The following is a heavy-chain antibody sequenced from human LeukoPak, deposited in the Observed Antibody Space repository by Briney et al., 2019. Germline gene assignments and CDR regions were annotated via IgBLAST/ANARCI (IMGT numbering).Heavy chain of an antibody. CDR2: IYYSGST. Sequence: PSETLSLTCTVSVGSISSSSYYWGWIRQPPGKGLEWIGSIYYSGSTYYNPSLKSRVTISVDTPKNQFSLKLSSVTAADTAVYYCASATQYYFDYWGQGTLVTVSS. V-gene: IGHV4-39*01. J-gene: IGHJ4*02. CDR1: VGSISSSSYY. CDR3: ASATQYYFDY.